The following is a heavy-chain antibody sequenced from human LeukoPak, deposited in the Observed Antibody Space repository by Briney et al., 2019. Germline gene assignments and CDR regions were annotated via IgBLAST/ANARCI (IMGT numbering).Heavy chain of an antibody. CDR2: KSYDRSNK. V-gene: IGHV3-30*18. CDR1: GFSFSGYG. D-gene: IGHD3-9*01. J-gene: IGHJ4*02. Sequence: GGSLRLSCAASGFSFSGYGMHWVRQAPGKGLEWVAVKSYDRSNKYYADSVKGRFTISRDKSKTTLYLQMNSLRAEDTAVYYCAKRSQYYDTLTGLIDYWGQGTLVTVSS. CDR3: AKRSQYYDTLTGLIDY.